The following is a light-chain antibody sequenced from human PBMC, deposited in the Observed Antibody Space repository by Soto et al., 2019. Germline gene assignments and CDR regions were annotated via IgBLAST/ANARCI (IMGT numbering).Light chain of an antibody. CDR2: DAS. CDR1: QDISNY. CDR3: QQYDNPPFT. Sequence: DIQMTQSPSSLSASVGARVTITCQASQDISNYLNWYQQKPGKAHKLLIYDASNLETGVPSRFSGSGSGTDFTFTISRLQPEDIATYYCQQYDNPPFTFGPGTKVDIK. J-gene: IGKJ3*01. V-gene: IGKV1-33*01.